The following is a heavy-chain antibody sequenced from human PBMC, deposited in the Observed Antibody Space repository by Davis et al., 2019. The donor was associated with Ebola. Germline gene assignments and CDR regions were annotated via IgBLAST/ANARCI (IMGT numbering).Heavy chain of an antibody. CDR3: ARGLREGHFDY. CDR1: GGSFSAHY. V-gene: IGHV4-34*01. Sequence: SETLSLTCAVYGGSFSAHYWTWIRQPPGKGLEWIGEINHSGSTNYNPSLKSRVTISVDTSKNQFSLKLSSVTAADTAVYYCARGLREGHFDYWGQGTLVTVSS. J-gene: IGHJ4*02. CDR2: INHSGST.